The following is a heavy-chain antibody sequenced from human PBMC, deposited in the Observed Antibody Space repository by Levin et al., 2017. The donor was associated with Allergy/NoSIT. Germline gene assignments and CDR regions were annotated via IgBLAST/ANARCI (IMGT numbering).Heavy chain of an antibody. CDR2: MNPSSGNT. Sequence: GGSLRLSCKASGYTFTSYDINWVRQATGQGLEWMGWMNPSSGNTGYAQKFQGRVTMTRNTSISTAYMELSSLRSEDTAVYYCARGIQWELLLDYWGQGTLVTVSS. J-gene: IGHJ4*02. D-gene: IGHD1-26*01. V-gene: IGHV1-8*01. CDR3: ARGIQWELLLDY. CDR1: GYTFTSYD.